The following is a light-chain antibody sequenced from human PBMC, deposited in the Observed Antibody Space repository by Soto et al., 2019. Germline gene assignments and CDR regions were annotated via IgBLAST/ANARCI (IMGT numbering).Light chain of an antibody. CDR2: GAS. J-gene: IGKJ1*01. V-gene: IGKV3-20*01. Sequence: EIVLTRSPGTLSLSPGERATLSCRVSQSVSSSYLAWYQQKPGQAPRLLIYGASSRATGIPDRFSGSGSGTDFTLTISRLEPEDFAVYYCQQYGSSPRTFGQGTKVDIK. CDR1: QSVSSSY. CDR3: QQYGSSPRT.